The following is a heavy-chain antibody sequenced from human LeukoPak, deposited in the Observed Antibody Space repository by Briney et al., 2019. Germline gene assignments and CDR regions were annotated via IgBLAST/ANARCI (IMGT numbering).Heavy chain of an antibody. D-gene: IGHD1-26*01. J-gene: IGHJ4*02. CDR1: GGSVSSSNYY. CDR3: SRESGAFSPFGY. CDR2: ISYSGST. Sequence: SETLSLTCTVSGGSVSSSNYYWGWIRQPPGKGLEWIGSISYSGSTYYNPSLKSRVTMSLDRSKDHLSLTLTSVTAADTAVYYCSRESGAFSPFGYWGQGTLVTVSS. V-gene: IGHV4-39*07.